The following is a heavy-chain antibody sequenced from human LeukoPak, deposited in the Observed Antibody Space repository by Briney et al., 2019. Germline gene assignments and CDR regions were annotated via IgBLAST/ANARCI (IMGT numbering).Heavy chain of an antibody. CDR1: GFTFSDYW. CDR2: IKQDGSEK. V-gene: IGHV3-7*01. J-gene: IGHJ4*02. CDR3: ARWLELMRNFDR. Sequence: GGSLRLSCVGSGFTFSDYWMSWVRQAPGKGLEWVANIKQDGSEKDYVDALKGRFTISRDNAKNSLYLQMNNLRAEDTAVYYCARWLELMRNFDRWGQGTLVTVSS. D-gene: IGHD5-24*01.